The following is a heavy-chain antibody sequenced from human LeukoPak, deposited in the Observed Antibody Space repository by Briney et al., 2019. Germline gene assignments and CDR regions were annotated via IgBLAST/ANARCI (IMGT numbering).Heavy chain of an antibody. CDR2: FDPEDGET. V-gene: IGHV1-24*01. CDR1: GYTLTELS. J-gene: IGHJ3*02. CDR3: ARDGGSDAFDI. Sequence: GASVKVSCKVSGYTLTELSMHWVRQAPGKGLEWMGGFDPEDGETTYAQKFQGRVTMTRDTSTSTVYMELSSLRSEDTAVYYCARDGGSDAFDIWGQGTMVTVSS.